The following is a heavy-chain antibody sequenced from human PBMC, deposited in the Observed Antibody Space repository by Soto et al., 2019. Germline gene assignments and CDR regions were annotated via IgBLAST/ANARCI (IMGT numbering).Heavy chain of an antibody. D-gene: IGHD1-26*01. J-gene: IGHJ6*02. CDR2: IWYDGSNK. V-gene: IGHV3-33*01. CDR1: GFTFSSYG. CDR3: ARDRGATGGMDV. Sequence: QVQLVESGGGVVQPGRSLRLSCAASGFTFSSYGMHWVRQAPGKGLEWVAVIWYDGSNKYYADSVKGRFTISRDNSKNPLYLQMNSLRAEDTAVYYCARDRGATGGMDVWGQGTTVTVSS.